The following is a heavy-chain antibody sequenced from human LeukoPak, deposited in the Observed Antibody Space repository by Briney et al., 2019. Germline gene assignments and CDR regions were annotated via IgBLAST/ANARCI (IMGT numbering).Heavy chain of an antibody. CDR2: ISGVGGNT. V-gene: IGHV3-43*02. CDR3: AKDFGDPRYYFDY. D-gene: IGHD3-10*01. J-gene: IGHJ4*02. Sequence: GGSLRLSCAASGFTFDGYAMHWVRQAPGEGLEWVSLISGVGGNTYYADSVKGRFTISRDNSKNSLYLQMNSLRTEDTALYFCAKDFGDPRYYFDYWGQGTLVTVSS. CDR1: GFTFDGYA.